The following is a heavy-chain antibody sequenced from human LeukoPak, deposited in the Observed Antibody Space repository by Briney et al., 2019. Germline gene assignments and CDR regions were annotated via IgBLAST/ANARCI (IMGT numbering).Heavy chain of an antibody. CDR2: INPSGGNT. Sequence: GASVKVSCKASGYIFTSFYMHWVRQAPGQGLEWMGIINPSGGNTGYAQKFQGRVTMTRDTSTSTVYMELSSLRSEDTAVYYCAREVGIRGHFDHWGRGTPVTVSS. D-gene: IGHD1-26*01. J-gene: IGHJ4*02. CDR1: GYIFTSFY. CDR3: AREVGIRGHFDH. V-gene: IGHV1-46*01.